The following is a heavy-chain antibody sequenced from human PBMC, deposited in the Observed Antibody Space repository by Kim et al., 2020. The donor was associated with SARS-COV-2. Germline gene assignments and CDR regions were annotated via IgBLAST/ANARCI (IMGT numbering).Heavy chain of an antibody. CDR3: ARSFIAAAGTSNWFDP. V-gene: IGHV1-69*01. J-gene: IGHJ5*02. Sequence: FQGRVTITADESTSTAYMELSSLRSEDTAVYYCARSFIAAAGTSNWFDPWGQGTLVTVSS. D-gene: IGHD6-13*01.